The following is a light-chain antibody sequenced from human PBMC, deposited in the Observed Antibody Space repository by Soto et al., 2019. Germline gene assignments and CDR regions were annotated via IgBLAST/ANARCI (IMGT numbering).Light chain of an antibody. CDR1: KSISSY. V-gene: IGKV1-39*01. Sequence: DIQMTQAPYSLSASVGDRVTITCRASKSISSYLNWYQQKPGKAPKLLIYAASSLQSGVPSRFSGSGSGTDFTLTISSLQPEDFATYYCQQSYSTPWTFGQGTQVESK. CDR2: AAS. CDR3: QQSYSTPWT. J-gene: IGKJ1*01.